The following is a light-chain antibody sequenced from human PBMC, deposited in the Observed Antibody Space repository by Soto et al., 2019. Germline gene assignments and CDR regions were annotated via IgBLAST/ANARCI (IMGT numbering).Light chain of an antibody. CDR2: DVN. J-gene: IGLJ2*01. Sequence: QSALTQPSSVSGSPGQSITISCTGTSNDVGGYNYVSWYQQHPGKAPKLLIYDVNKRPSRVPDRFSGSKSGNTASLTISGLQAEDEADYHCCSYAGSYTFVIFGGGTKVTVL. CDR1: SNDVGGYNY. V-gene: IGLV2-11*01. CDR3: CSYAGSYTFVI.